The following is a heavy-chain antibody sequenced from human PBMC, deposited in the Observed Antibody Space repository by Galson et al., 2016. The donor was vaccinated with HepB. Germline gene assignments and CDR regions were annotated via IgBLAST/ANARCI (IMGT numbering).Heavy chain of an antibody. CDR2: ISGDGSRT. CDR3: VREFDY. CDR1: GFTFSTYW. V-gene: IGHV3-74*01. Sequence: SLRLSCAASGFTFSTYWMHWVRQAPGKGPLWVSGISGDGSRTTCADSVKGRFTISRDNVKNTLYLQMNSLRAGDTALYYCVREFDYWGQGTLVTVSS. J-gene: IGHJ4*02.